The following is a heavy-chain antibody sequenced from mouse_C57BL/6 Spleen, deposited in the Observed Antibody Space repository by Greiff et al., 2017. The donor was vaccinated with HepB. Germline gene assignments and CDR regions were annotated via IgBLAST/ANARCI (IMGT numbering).Heavy chain of an antibody. CDR2: IHPSDSDT. Sequence: VKLMESGAELVKPGASVKVSCKASGYTFTSYWMHWVKQRPGQGLEWIGRIHPSDSDTNYNQKFKGKATLTVDKSSSTAYMQLSSLTSEDSAVYYCAMGGYGNYVNYYAMDYWGQGTSVTVSS. J-gene: IGHJ4*01. D-gene: IGHD2-10*02. CDR3: AMGGYGNYVNYYAMDY. CDR1: GYTFTSYW. V-gene: IGHV1-74*01.